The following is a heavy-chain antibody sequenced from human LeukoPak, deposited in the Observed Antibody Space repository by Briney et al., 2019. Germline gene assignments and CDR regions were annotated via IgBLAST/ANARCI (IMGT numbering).Heavy chain of an antibody. CDR2: INWNSGSV. CDR3: AKVFHTYYYDTTGYFFDN. D-gene: IGHD3-22*01. Sequence: GRSLRLSCAAWGYSFNNYAMHWVRQAPAKVLEGVSGINWNSGSVGYADSVKGRFTISRDNGKNCLYRQMNSLRPEDTALYYCAKVFHTYYYDTTGYFFDNWGQGTLVTVSS. J-gene: IGHJ4*02. V-gene: IGHV3-9*01. CDR1: GYSFNNYA.